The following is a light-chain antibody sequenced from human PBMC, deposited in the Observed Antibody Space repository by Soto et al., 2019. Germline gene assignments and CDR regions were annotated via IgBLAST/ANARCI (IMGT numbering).Light chain of an antibody. J-gene: IGKJ1*01. V-gene: IGKV3-15*01. CDR1: QTIYSN. CDR2: RAS. CDR3: QQYQNLWT. Sequence: EIVMTQSPATLSVSPGDTASLSYRAGQTIYSNVAWYQQRPGQAPGLIIYRASSRATGVPARFSGSGSGTEFTLTISSLQSEDFALYYCQQYQNLWTFGQGTKVDIK.